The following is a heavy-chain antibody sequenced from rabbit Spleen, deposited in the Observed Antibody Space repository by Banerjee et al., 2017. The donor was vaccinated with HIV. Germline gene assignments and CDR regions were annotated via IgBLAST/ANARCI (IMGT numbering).Heavy chain of an antibody. D-gene: IGHD8-1*01. CDR1: GFDLSSYYY. CDR2: INSGSGSA. J-gene: IGHJ6*01. Sequence: QEQLEESGGDLVKPGASLTLTCTASGFDLSSYYYMCWVRQAPGKGLELVACINSGSGSAYYASWAKGRFTISKTSSTTVTLQMTSLTAADTATYFCARDAGTSFSTYGMDLWGQGTLVTVS. V-gene: IGHV1S45*01. CDR3: ARDAGTSFSTYGMDL.